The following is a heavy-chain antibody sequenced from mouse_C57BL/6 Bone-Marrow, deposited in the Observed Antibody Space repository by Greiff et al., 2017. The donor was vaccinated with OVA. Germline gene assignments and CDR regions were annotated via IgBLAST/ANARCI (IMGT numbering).Heavy chain of an antibody. V-gene: IGHV1-54*01. J-gene: IGHJ2*01. D-gene: IGHD2-2*01. CDR3: AREWLGMDY. CDR2: INPGSGGT. CDR1: GYAFTNYL. Sequence: QVQLQQSGAELVRPGTSVKVSCKASGYAFTNYLIEWVKQRPGQGLEWIGVINPGSGGTNYNEKFKGKATLTADKSSSTAYMQLSSLTSEDSAVYCCAREWLGMDYWGQGTTLTVSS.